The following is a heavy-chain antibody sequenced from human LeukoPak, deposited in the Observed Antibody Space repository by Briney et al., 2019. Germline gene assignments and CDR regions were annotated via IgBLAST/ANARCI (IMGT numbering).Heavy chain of an antibody. CDR3: ARDGDYYDAFDI. V-gene: IGHV4-59*01. Sequence: SETLSLTCTVSGGSISSYYWSWIRQPPGKGLEWIGYIYYSGSTNYNPSLKSRVTISVDTSKNQFSLKLSSVTAADTAVYYCARDGDYYDAFDIWGQGTMVTVSS. J-gene: IGHJ3*02. CDR1: GGSISSYY. CDR2: IYYSGST. D-gene: IGHD1-26*01.